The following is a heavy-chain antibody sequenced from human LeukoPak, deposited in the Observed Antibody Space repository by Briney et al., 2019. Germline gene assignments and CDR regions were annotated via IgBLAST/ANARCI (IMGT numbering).Heavy chain of an antibody. J-gene: IGHJ4*02. V-gene: IGHV3-33*01. CDR2: IWYDGTNK. CDR1: GFTFSNYG. D-gene: IGHD5/OR15-5a*01. CDR3: ARDRGVSYFEY. Sequence: PGRSLRLSCAASGFTFSNYGMHWVRQAPGKGLGWVAVIWYDGTNKYYTDSVRGRFTISRDNSKNTLYLQMNSLRAEDTAVYYCARDRGVSYFEYWGQGTLVTVSS.